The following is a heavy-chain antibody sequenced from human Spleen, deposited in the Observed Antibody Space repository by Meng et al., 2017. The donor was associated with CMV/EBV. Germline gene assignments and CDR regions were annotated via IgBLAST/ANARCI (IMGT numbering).Heavy chain of an antibody. D-gene: IGHD2-15*01. CDR2: MNPKSGNT. CDR1: GGTFSSYA. Sequence: ASVKVSCKASGGTFSSYAISWVRQAPGQGLEWMGWMNPKSGNTGFAENFQGRVSLSRNTSIGTAYMELSGLRSDDTAVYYCTRGATYISAALKNWYFDVWGRGTQVTVSS. V-gene: IGHV1-8*02. J-gene: IGHJ2*01. CDR3: TRGATYISAALKNWYFDV.